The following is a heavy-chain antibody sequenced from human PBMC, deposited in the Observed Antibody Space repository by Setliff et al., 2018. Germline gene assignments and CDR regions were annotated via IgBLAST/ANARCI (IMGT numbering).Heavy chain of an antibody. J-gene: IGHJ4*02. CDR3: CSGSYLFVY. V-gene: IGHV3-74*01. D-gene: IGHD1-26*01. CDR2: INSDVSVT. CDR1: GFTFSSYW. Sequence: PGGSLRLSCAASGFTFSSYWMHWVRQAPGKGLVWVSSINSDVSVTTYADSVKGRFTTSRDNAKNTLYLQMNSLRAEDTAVYYCCSGSYLFVYWGQGSLVTVSS.